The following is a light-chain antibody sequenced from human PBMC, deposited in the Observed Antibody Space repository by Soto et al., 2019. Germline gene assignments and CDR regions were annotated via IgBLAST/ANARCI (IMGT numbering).Light chain of an antibody. CDR3: QQLNSFPPT. CDR1: QGIGSH. J-gene: IGKJ1*01. CDR2: TAS. V-gene: IGKV1-9*01. Sequence: GDRVTITCRASQGIGSHLTWYQQKPGKAPKLLIYTASTLQSGVPSRFSGSGSGTEFTLTISSLQPEDFATYYCQQLNSFPPTFGQGTKVEIK.